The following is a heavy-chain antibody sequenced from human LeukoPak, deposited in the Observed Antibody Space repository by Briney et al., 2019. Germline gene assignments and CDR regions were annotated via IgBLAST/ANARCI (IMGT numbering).Heavy chain of an antibody. V-gene: IGHV3-23*01. Sequence: PGGSLRLSCAASGFTFSNFAMNWVRQTPGQGLEWVSAITASGGNTYYADSVKGRFTISRDNSKNTLYLQMNSLRAEDTAVYYCARSLLWFGEFGHYFDYWGQGTLVTVSS. CDR1: GFTFSNFA. J-gene: IGHJ4*02. D-gene: IGHD3-10*01. CDR2: ITASGGNT. CDR3: ARSLLWFGEFGHYFDY.